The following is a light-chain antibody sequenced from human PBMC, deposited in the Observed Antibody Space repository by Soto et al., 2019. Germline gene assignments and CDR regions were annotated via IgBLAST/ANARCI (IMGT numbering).Light chain of an antibody. V-gene: IGKV3-15*01. CDR1: QSVSSN. J-gene: IGKJ3*01. CDR2: GAS. Sequence: EIVMTQSPATLSVSPGERATLSCRASQSVSSNLAWYQQKPGQAPRLLIYGASTRATGIPARFSGSGSVTEFTLTISSLQSEDFAVYYCQQYNNWPPLTFGPGTKVDI. CDR3: QQYNNWPPLT.